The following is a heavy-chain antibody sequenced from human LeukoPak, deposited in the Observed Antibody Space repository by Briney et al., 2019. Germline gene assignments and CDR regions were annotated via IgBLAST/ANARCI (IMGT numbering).Heavy chain of an antibody. CDR3: ARDNSGYDFRQAHYYYYGMDV. CDR2: IYTSGST. D-gene: IGHD5-12*01. V-gene: IGHV4-4*07. J-gene: IGHJ6*02. Sequence: SETLSLTCTVSGGSISSYYWSWIRQPAGKGLEWIGRIYTSGSTNYNPSLKSRVTISVDTSKNQFSLKLSSVTAADTAVYYCARDNSGYDFRQAHYYYYGMDVWGQGTTVTVSS. CDR1: GGSISSYY.